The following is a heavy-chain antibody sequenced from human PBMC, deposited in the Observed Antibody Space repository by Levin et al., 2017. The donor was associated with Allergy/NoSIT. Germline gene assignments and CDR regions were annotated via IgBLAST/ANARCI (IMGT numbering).Heavy chain of an antibody. CDR3: AKGPRGSPNWSDP. J-gene: IGHJ5*02. D-gene: IGHD3-16*01. Sequence: GESLKISCVASGFTFDSFPMNWVRQAPGKGPEWVSGITGSASNTYYADFVKGRFTISRDNSKNTLYLQMNSLGAEDTATYYCAKGPRGSPNWSDPWGQGTLVTVSS. CDR1: GFTFDSFP. V-gene: IGHV3-23*01. CDR2: ITGSASNT.